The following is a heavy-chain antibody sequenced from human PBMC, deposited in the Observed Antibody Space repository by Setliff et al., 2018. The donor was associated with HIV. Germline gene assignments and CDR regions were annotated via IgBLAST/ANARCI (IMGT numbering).Heavy chain of an antibody. V-gene: IGHV1-3*01. CDR3: ANGGSGGQFDY. J-gene: IGHJ4*02. CDR1: GYTFSSSHD. Sequence: ASVKVSCKSSGYTFSSSHDLHWVRQVPGQGLEWMGWINLVTGKTVYLQKFQGRATIIRDTSASTASTAYMEMSSLSSEDTAVYYCANGGSGGQFDYWGQGTLVTVSS. D-gene: IGHD3-16*01. CDR2: INLVTGKT.